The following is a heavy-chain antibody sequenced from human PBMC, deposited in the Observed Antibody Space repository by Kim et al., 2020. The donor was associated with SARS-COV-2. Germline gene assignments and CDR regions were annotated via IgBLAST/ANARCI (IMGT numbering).Heavy chain of an antibody. D-gene: IGHD3-10*01. J-gene: IGHJ6*02. V-gene: IGHV4-59*01. Sequence: KSRVTISVDTSKNQFSLKLSSVTAADTAVYYCARVLWFGQGGGYYYGMDVWGQGTTVTVSS. CDR3: ARVLWFGQGGGYYYGMDV.